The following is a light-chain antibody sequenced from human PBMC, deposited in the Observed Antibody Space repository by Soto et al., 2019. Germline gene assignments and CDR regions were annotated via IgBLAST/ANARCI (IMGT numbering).Light chain of an antibody. V-gene: IGLV1-40*01. J-gene: IGLJ3*02. CDR1: SSNIGAGYD. CDR3: QSYDSSLSGWV. Sequence: QAVVTQPPSVSGALGQRVTISCTGSSSNIGAGYDVHWYQQLPGTAPKLLIYGNSNRPSGVPDRFSGSKSGTSASLAITGLRAEDEADYYCQSYDSSLSGWVFGGGTKLTVL. CDR2: GNS.